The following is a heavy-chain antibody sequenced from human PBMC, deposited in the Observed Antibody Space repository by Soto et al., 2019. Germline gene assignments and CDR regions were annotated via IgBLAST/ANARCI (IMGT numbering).Heavy chain of an antibody. Sequence: WWCLRLSCVASGFTFSSYAMSGVRQAPGKGLEWVSAISGSGDSTYYADSVKGRFTFSRDNSKNTLYLQMNSLRAEDTAVYYCAKDGGESGYDLYYYGMDVWGQGTTVTVSS. D-gene: IGHD5-12*01. CDR3: AKDGGESGYDLYYYGMDV. CDR1: GFTFSSYA. CDR2: ISGSGDST. V-gene: IGHV3-23*01. J-gene: IGHJ6*02.